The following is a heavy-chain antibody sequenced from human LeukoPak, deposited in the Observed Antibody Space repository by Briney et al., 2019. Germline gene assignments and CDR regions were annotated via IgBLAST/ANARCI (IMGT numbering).Heavy chain of an antibody. Sequence: SETLSLTCAVYGGSFSGYYWSWIRQPAGKGLEWIGRIYTSGSTNYNPSLKSRITISVDTSKNQFSLKLSSVTAADMAVYYCARNSCPSGSCYDNRGYFDYWGQGTLVTVSS. V-gene: IGHV4-59*10. CDR3: ARNSCPSGSCYDNRGYFDY. CDR1: GGSFSGYY. J-gene: IGHJ4*02. CDR2: IYTSGST. D-gene: IGHD2-15*01.